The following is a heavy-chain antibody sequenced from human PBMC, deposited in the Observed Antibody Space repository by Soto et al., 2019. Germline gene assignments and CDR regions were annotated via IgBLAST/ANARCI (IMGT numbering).Heavy chain of an antibody. Sequence: EVQLLESGGGLVQPGGSLRLSCAASGFTFSNFVMSWVRRAPGKGLEWVSAIGGTSGSTYYADSVKGLFTISRDNSKNTLSLHMNSLTAEDTARYYCAKRRGDGYFDLWGRGTLVAVCS. CDR1: GFTFSNFV. CDR3: AKRRGDGYFDL. V-gene: IGHV3-23*01. D-gene: IGHD7-27*01. J-gene: IGHJ2*01. CDR2: IGGTSGST.